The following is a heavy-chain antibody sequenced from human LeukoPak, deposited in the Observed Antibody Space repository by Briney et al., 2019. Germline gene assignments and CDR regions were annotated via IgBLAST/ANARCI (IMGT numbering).Heavy chain of an antibody. D-gene: IGHD3-10*01. Sequence: GGSLRPSCAASGFTVSSYAMSWLRQAQGKGLEWVSALSGSGGSTYYADSVKGRLTISRDNSKNTLYLQMNSLRAEDTAVYYCAKVGSILWFGELSLYDAFDIWGQGTMVTVSS. CDR2: LSGSGGST. J-gene: IGHJ3*02. CDR3: AKVGSILWFGELSLYDAFDI. V-gene: IGHV3-23*01. CDR1: GFTVSSYA.